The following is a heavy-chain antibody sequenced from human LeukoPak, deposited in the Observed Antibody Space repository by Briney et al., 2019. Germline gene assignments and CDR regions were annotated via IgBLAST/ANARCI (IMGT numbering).Heavy chain of an antibody. CDR1: GGSISSGGNY. CDR2: INYSGST. J-gene: IGHJ6*02. Sequence: SQTLSLTCTVSGGSISSGGNYWSWIRQNPGTGLEWIGYINYSGSTYYNPSLKSRVTISVDTSKNQFSLKLSSVTAADTAVYYCARNELISSNYYYYGMDVWGQGTTVTVSS. V-gene: IGHV4-31*03. CDR3: ARNELISSNYYYYGMDV.